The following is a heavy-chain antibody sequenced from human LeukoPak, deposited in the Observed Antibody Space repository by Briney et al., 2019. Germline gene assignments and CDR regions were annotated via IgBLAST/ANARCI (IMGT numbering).Heavy chain of an antibody. Sequence: GGSLRLSCAASGFTFSSYSMNWVRQAPGKGLEWVSSISSSSSYIYYADSVKGRFTISRDNAKNSLYLQMNSLRAEDTAVYYCASTSYTRDYYGSGSYYFWGYDYFDYWGQGTLVTVSS. CDR2: ISSSSSYI. CDR3: ASTSYTRDYYGSGSYYFWGYDYFDY. V-gene: IGHV3-21*01. J-gene: IGHJ4*02. CDR1: GFTFSSYS. D-gene: IGHD3-10*01.